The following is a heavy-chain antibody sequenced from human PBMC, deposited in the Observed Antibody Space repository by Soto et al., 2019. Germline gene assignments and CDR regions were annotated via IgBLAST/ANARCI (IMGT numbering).Heavy chain of an antibody. J-gene: IGHJ4*02. D-gene: IGHD2-8*01. CDR1: GYTFTSYA. CDR3: ALGDCTNGVCYKSEFDY. CDR2: INAGNGNT. Sequence: ASVKVSCKASGYTFTSYAMHWVRQAPGQRLEWMGWINAGNGNTKYSQKFQGRVTITRDTSASTAYMELSSLRSEDTAVYYCALGDCTNGVCYKSEFDYWGQGTLVTVSS. V-gene: IGHV1-3*01.